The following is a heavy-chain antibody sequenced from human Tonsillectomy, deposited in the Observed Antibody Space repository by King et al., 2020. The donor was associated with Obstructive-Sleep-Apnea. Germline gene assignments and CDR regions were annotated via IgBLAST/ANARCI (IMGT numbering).Heavy chain of an antibody. CDR3: AKDIGGSSWFYFDY. V-gene: IGHV3-9*01. J-gene: IGHJ4*02. Sequence: VQLVESGGGLVQPGRSLRLSCAASGFTFADYAMHWVRQAPGKGLEWVSGISWNSDSIYYADFVKGRVTISRDNAKNSLYLQMNSLRAEDTALYYCAKDIGGSSWFYFDYWGQGTLVTVSS. CDR1: GFTFADYA. D-gene: IGHD6-13*01. CDR2: ISWNSDSI.